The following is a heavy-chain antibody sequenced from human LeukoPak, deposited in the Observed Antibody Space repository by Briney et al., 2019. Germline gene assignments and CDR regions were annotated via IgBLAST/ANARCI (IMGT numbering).Heavy chain of an antibody. CDR3: ARGVRGVMSHFDY. J-gene: IGHJ4*02. CDR1: GFTFSTYS. CDR2: ISSSGSFI. Sequence: PGGSLRLACEASGFTFSTYSMSWVRQAPGMGLEWVSSISSSGSFIYYPDSVNGRFSISRDNAKTSLYLQMNSVRAEDTAVYCCARGVRGVMSHFDYWGQGILVTVSS. V-gene: IGHV3-21*01. D-gene: IGHD3-10*01.